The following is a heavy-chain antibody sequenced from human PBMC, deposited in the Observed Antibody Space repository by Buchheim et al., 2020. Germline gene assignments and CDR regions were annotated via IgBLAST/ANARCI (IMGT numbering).Heavy chain of an antibody. Sequence: EVQLVESGGGLVQPGGSLRLSCAASGFTVSSNYMSWVRQAPGKGLEWVSVIYSGGTTYYADSVKGRFTISRNNSNNTLYLQMNGLRAKDTAVYYCAKDQAYYDILTGTFPAWTLGYWGQGTL. CDR1: GFTVSSNY. V-gene: IGHV3-66*01. D-gene: IGHD3-9*01. CDR3: AKDQAYYDILTGTFPAWTLGY. J-gene: IGHJ4*02. CDR2: IYSGGTT.